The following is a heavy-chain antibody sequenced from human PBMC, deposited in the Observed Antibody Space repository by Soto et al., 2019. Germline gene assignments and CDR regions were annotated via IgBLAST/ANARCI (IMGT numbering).Heavy chain of an antibody. CDR3: AKRDGGVPDR. D-gene: IGHD3-16*01. J-gene: IGHJ5*02. Sequence: QVQLVESGGGVVQPGRSLRLSCAASGFTFSSYDMHWVRQAPGKGLEWVAVISYDGSNKYYADSVKGRFTISRDNSENTLYLQMNSPRAEDTGVYYCAKRDGGVPDRWGQGTLVTVSS. CDR1: GFTFSSYD. V-gene: IGHV3-30*18. CDR2: ISYDGSNK.